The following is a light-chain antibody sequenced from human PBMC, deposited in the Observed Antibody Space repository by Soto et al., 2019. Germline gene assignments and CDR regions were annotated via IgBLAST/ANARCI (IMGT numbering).Light chain of an antibody. J-gene: IGKJ4*01. V-gene: IGKV3-11*01. CDR1: QSVSSY. CDR2: DAS. CDR3: QHRSNWSLT. Sequence: EIVLTQSPATMSLSPGERATLSCRASQSVSSYLAWYQQKPGQAPRLLIYDASNRATGIPSRFSGSGSGTDFTLTISSLEPEDFAVYYCQHRSNWSLTFDGVTKVEIK.